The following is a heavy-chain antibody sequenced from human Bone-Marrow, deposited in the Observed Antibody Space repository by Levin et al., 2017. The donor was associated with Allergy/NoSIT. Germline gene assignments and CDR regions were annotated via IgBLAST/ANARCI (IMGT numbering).Heavy chain of an antibody. Sequence: GESLKISCEGSGFRFSTYAIHWVRQAPGKGLEWVAIISSDGTQEDYLDSVKGRFTISRDNSKDTVYLQINSLRAADTAVYYCARTRYYSGSSGYQSFDSWGQGILVTVPS. D-gene: IGHD3-22*01. CDR1: GFRFSTYA. CDR2: ISSDGTQE. J-gene: IGHJ4*02. CDR3: ARTRYYSGSSGYQSFDS. V-gene: IGHV3-30*03.